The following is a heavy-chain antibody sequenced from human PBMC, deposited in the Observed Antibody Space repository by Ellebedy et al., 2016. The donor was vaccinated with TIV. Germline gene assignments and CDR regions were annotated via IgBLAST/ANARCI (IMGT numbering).Heavy chain of an antibody. J-gene: IGHJ6*02. V-gene: IGHV4-61*01. CDR1: GGSVSSGSYY. D-gene: IGHD4-17*01. CDR3: ARAFDMDDGVGYYYGMDV. Sequence: SETLSLXCTVSGGSVSSGSYYWSWIRQPPGKGLEWIGYIYYSGSTNYNPSLKSRVTISVDTSKNQFSLKLSSVTAADTAVYYCARAFDMDDGVGYYYGMDVWGQGTTVTVSS. CDR2: IYYSGST.